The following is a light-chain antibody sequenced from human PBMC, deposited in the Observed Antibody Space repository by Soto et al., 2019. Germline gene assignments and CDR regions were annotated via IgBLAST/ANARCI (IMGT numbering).Light chain of an antibody. J-gene: IGLJ2*01. CDR1: SSEVGGYDY. V-gene: IGLV2-14*01. Sequence: QSALTQPASVSGSPGQSITISCTGTSSEVGGYDYVSWYQQYAGKAPKRTIYNVRNRPSGVSSRFSGSKSGNTASLTISGLQPEDEADYFCSSYTNSGTVLFGGETKLTVL. CDR3: SSYTNSGTVL. CDR2: NVR.